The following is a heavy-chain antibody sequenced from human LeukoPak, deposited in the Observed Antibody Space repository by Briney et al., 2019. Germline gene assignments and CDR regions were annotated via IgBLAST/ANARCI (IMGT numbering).Heavy chain of an antibody. J-gene: IGHJ3*02. Sequence: GASVKVSCKASGGTFSSYAISWVRQAPGQGLEWMGGIIPIFGTANYAQKFQGRVTITADESTSTAYVELSSLRSEDTAVYYCAREFYSGSYWGSHDAFDIWGQGTMVTVSS. CDR3: AREFYSGSYWGSHDAFDI. V-gene: IGHV1-69*01. CDR1: GGTFSSYA. D-gene: IGHD1-26*01. CDR2: IIPIFGTA.